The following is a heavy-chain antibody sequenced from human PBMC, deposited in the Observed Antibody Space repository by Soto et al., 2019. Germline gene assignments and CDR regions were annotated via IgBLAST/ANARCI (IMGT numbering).Heavy chain of an antibody. D-gene: IGHD6-19*01. CDR3: AKGGGSYTTGWYNDY. Sequence: QVQLQESGPGLVKPSETMSLTCTVSGVSLSNSYCSWARQPPGKGLEWIGHIWSSGRTNYNPSLRSQVTLSVDTSKNQVSLQLSSVTATDTAVYYCAKGGGSYTTGWYNDYWGQGTLVTVSS. CDR2: IWSSGRT. J-gene: IGHJ4*02. CDR1: GVSLSNSY. V-gene: IGHV4-4*08.